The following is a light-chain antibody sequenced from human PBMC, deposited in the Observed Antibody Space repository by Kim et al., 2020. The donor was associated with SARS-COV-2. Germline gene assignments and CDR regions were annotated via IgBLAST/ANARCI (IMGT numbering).Light chain of an antibody. Sequence: GQPVTISCTGSSSDVAAYDRVSWYQHHPGKAPKLIIYAVTKRPSGVSNRFSGSKSGNTASLTISGLQAEDEVDYYCGSYTASSTWVFGGGTQLTVL. CDR2: AVT. CDR1: SSDVAAYDR. CDR3: GSYTASSTWV. V-gene: IGLV2-14*03. J-gene: IGLJ3*02.